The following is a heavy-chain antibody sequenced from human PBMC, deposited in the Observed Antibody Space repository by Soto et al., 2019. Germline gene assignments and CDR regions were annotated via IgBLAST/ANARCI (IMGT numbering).Heavy chain of an antibody. CDR2: IYWNSGTI. D-gene: IGHD1-1*01. J-gene: IGHJ4*02. CDR3: AKDTSLTTSYFAH. Sequence: GGSLRLPCAASGFTFDDYAMHWVRQAPGKGLEWVSSIYWNSGTIDYADSVKGRFTISRDNAKNSLYLQMNSLRPEDTAFYYCAKDTSLTTSYFAHWGQGTLVTVSS. CDR1: GFTFDDYA. V-gene: IGHV3-9*01.